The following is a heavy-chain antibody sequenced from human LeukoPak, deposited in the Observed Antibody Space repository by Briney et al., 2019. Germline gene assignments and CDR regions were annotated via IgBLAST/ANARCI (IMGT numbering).Heavy chain of an antibody. CDR1: GFTFSSYD. D-gene: IGHD3-22*01. Sequence: GGSLRLSCAASGFTFSSYDMHWVRKAAGKGLEWVSAIGSAGDTYYPGSVKGRFTISRENAKNSFYLQMNSLRAGDTAVYYCARERFESSGYHYDYWGQGTLVTVSS. CDR2: IGSAGDT. V-gene: IGHV3-13*01. J-gene: IGHJ4*02. CDR3: ARERFESSGYHYDY.